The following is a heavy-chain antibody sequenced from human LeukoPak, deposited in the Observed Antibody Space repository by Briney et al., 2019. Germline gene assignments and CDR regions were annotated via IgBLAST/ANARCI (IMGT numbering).Heavy chain of an antibody. CDR1: GFTFSNYG. D-gene: IGHD6-25*01. CDR2: IWYDGNNK. V-gene: IGHV3-33*01. CDR3: ARDLAAVEHLYFDL. Sequence: PGRSLRLSCAASGFTFSNYGMHWVRQAPGKGLEWVALIWYDGNNKYYLDSVKGRFTVSRDNSKNTLYLQMNSLRAEDTAVYYCARDLAAVEHLYFDLWGRGALVTVSS. J-gene: IGHJ2*01.